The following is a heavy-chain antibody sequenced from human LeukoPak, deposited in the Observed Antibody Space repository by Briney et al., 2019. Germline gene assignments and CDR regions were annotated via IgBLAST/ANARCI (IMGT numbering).Heavy chain of an antibody. J-gene: IGHJ5*02. D-gene: IGHD3-3*01. CDR2: IYYSGST. CDR3: ARIGRTITIFGVASMGWFDP. Sequence: SETLSLTCTVSGGSISSSSYYWGWIRQPPGKGLEWIGSIYYSGSTYYNPPLKSRVTISVDTSKNQFSLKLSSVTAADTAVYYCARIGRTITIFGVASMGWFDPWGQGTLVTVSS. CDR1: GGSISSSSYY. V-gene: IGHV4-39*01.